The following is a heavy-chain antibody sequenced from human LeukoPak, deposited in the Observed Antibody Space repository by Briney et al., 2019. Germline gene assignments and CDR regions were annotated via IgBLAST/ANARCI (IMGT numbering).Heavy chain of an antibody. Sequence: ASVKVSCKASGYTSTNYDINWVRQATGQGLEWMGYKNPNSGNSAYAQKFQGRVTITTDASLTTAYMELSGLRSEDTALYYCAREGLDYWGQGTLVTVSS. J-gene: IGHJ4*02. CDR2: KNPNSGNS. CDR1: GYTSTNYD. V-gene: IGHV1-8*01. CDR3: AREGLDY.